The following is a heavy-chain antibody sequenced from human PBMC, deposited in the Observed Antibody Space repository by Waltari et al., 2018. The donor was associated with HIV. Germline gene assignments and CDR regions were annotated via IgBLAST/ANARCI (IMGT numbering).Heavy chain of an antibody. J-gene: IGHJ6*02. CDR3: TPLVLRGGGMDV. CDR2: SKRKTDGGTT. D-gene: IGHD3-3*01. CDR1: GFTFRNAW. V-gene: IGHV3-15*01. Sequence: EVQLVESGGGLVKPGGSLSPSCSAPGFTFRNAWMGWVRQAPGEGGEWVGRSKRKTDGGTTDYEAPLKGSCTISRDESKNTLYLQMNSLKTEDTAVYYCTPLVLRGGGMDVWGQGTTVTGSS.